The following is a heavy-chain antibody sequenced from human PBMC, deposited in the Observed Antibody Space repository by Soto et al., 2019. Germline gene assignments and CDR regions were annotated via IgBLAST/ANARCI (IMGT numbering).Heavy chain of an antibody. CDR3: ARHAKHYYYGMDV. CDR2: IYYSGST. CDR1: GGSISSSSYY. J-gene: IGHJ6*02. Sequence: SETLSLTCTVSGGSISSSSYYWGWIRQPPGKGLEWIGSIYYSGSTYYNPSLKSRVTISVDTSKNQFSLKLSSVTAADTAVYYCARHAKHYYYGMDVWGQGTTVTVSS. V-gene: IGHV4-39*01. D-gene: IGHD2-15*01.